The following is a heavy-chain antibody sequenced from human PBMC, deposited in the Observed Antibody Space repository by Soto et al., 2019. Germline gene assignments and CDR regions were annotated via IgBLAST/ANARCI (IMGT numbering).Heavy chain of an antibody. D-gene: IGHD5-12*01. V-gene: IGHV3-48*01. CDR1: GFTFSSYS. J-gene: IGHJ5*02. CDR2: ISSSSSTI. CDR3: ARAGTGGYSGYDVARTYWFDP. Sequence: GGSLRLSCAASGFTFSSYSMNWVRQAPGKGLEWVSYISSSSSTIYYADSVKGRFTISRDNAKNSLYLQMNSLRAEDTAVYYCARAGTGGYSGYDVARTYWFDPWGQGTLVTVSS.